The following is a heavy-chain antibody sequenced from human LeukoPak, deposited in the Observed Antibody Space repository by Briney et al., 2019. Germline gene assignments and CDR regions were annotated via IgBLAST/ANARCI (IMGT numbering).Heavy chain of an antibody. D-gene: IGHD4-17*01. CDR3: ARGPTVTTDYYYYYMDV. CDR2: INPKSGGT. V-gene: IGHV1-2*02. Sequence: ASVKVSCKASGYTFTGYYMHWVRQAPGQGLEWMGWINPKSGGTNYAQKFQGRVTMTRDTSISTAYMELSRLRSDDTAVYYCARGPTVTTDYYYYYMDVWGKGTTVTASS. CDR1: GYTFTGYY. J-gene: IGHJ6*03.